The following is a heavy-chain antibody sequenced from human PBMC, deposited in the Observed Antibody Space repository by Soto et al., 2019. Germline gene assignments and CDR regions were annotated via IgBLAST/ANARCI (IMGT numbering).Heavy chain of an antibody. J-gene: IGHJ4*02. Sequence: GGSLRLSCAASGFTFSSYWMHWVRQAPGKGLVWVSRINSDGSSTSYADSVKGRFIISRDNAKNTLYLQMNSLRAEDTAVYYCSSPRYGSSGTPFDYWGQGTLVTVSS. D-gene: IGHD3-22*01. CDR1: GFTFSSYW. CDR3: SSPRYGSSGTPFDY. V-gene: IGHV3-74*01. CDR2: INSDGSST.